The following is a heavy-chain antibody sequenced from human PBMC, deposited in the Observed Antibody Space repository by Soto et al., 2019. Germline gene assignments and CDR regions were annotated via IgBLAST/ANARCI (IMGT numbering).Heavy chain of an antibody. D-gene: IGHD3-22*01. V-gene: IGHV4-30-4*01. J-gene: IGHJ4*02. Sequence: SETLSLTCTVSGGSISSGDYYWSWIRQPPGKGLEWIGYIYYSGSTYYNPSLKSRVTIPVDTSKNQFSLKLSSVTAADTAVYYCARGRGGITMIVVAPPDYWGQGTLVTVSS. CDR2: IYYSGST. CDR3: ARGRGGITMIVVAPPDY. CDR1: GGSISSGDYY.